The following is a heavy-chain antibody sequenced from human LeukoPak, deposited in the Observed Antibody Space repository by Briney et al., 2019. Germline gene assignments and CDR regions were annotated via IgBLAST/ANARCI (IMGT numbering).Heavy chain of an antibody. V-gene: IGHV3-7*03. Sequence: GGSLRLSCAASGFTFTTYWMGWVRQAPGKGLEWVANIKQDGSEKYYGDSVKGRFTISRDNAKNSLSLQMNSLRAEDTAVYYCAKDLAVPGGWFDPWGQGTLVTVSS. CDR3: AKDLAVPGGWFDP. J-gene: IGHJ5*02. D-gene: IGHD2-2*01. CDR2: IKQDGSEK. CDR1: GFTFTTYW.